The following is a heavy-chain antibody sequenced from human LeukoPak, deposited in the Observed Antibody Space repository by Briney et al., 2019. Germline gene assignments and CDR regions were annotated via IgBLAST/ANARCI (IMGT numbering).Heavy chain of an antibody. V-gene: IGHV4-61*02. Sequence: SETLSLTCTASGGSISSGSYYWSWIRQPAGKGLEWIGRIYTSGSTNYNPSLKSRVTISVDTSKNQFSLKLSSVTAADTAVYYCARGLLWFGELFPNWFDPWGQGTLVTVSS. D-gene: IGHD3-10*01. J-gene: IGHJ5*02. CDR1: GGSISSGSYY. CDR3: ARGLLWFGELFPNWFDP. CDR2: IYTSGST.